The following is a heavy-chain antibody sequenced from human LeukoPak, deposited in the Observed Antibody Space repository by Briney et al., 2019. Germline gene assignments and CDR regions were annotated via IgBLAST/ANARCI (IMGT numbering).Heavy chain of an antibody. CDR1: GGSFSGYY. V-gene: IGHV4-34*01. CDR2: INHSGST. D-gene: IGHD6-19*01. Sequence: KPSETLSLTCAVYGGSFSGYYWSWIRQPPGKGLEWIGEINHSGSTNYNPSLKSRVTISVDTSKNQFSLKLSSVTAADTAVYYCARELAVAGTSYYYYYGMDVWGQGTTVTVSS. CDR3: ARELAVAGTSYYYYYGMDV. J-gene: IGHJ6*02.